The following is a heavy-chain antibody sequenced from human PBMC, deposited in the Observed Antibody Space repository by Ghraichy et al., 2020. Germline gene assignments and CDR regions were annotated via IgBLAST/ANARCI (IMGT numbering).Heavy chain of an antibody. CDR1: GFTFSSYG. V-gene: IGHV3-33*01. J-gene: IGHJ4*02. CDR3: AREYSSPKGFDY. CDR2: IWYDGSNK. Sequence: GGSLRLSCAASGFTFSSYGMHWVRQAPGKGLEWVAVIWYDGSNKYYADSVKGRFTISRDNSKNTLYLQMNSLRAEDTAVYYCAREYSSPKGFDYWGQGTLVTVSS. D-gene: IGHD6-13*01.